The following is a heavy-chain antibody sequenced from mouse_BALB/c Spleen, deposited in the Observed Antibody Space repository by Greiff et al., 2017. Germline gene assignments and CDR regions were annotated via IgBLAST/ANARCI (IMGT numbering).Heavy chain of an antibody. V-gene: IGHV1-15*01. CDR3: TKGGLYGNYF. Sequence: VQVVESGAELVRPGASVTLSCKASGYTFTDYEMHWVKQTPVHGLEWIGAIDPETGGTAYNQKFKGKATLTADKSSSTAYMELRSLTSEDSAVYYCTKGGLYGNYFWGQGTLVTVSA. D-gene: IGHD2-1*01. J-gene: IGHJ3*01. CDR2: IDPETGGT. CDR1: GYTFTDYE.